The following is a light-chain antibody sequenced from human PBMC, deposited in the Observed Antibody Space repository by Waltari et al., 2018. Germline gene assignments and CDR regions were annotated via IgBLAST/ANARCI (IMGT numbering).Light chain of an antibody. CDR3: GSYAGSKILL. CDR1: SSDVGIYDY. V-gene: IGLV2-8*01. Sequence: QSALTQPPSASGSPGQSVTISCTGTSSDVGIYDYVSWYQQRPGKAPKLIIYAVTERPSGVPDRFSVSKSGNTASLTVFGLQTEDEGTYYCGSYAGSKILLFGGGTELTV. CDR2: AVT. J-gene: IGLJ3*02.